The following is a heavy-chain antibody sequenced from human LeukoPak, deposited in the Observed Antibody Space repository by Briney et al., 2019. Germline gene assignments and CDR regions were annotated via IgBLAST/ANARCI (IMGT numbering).Heavy chain of an antibody. J-gene: IGHJ4*02. CDR1: GFTFSSYA. CDR3: AKDKEGTILQPSYYFEY. V-gene: IGHV3-23*01. D-gene: IGHD3-3*01. CDR2: IGGSGYFT. Sequence: QPGGSLRLSCAASGFTFSSYAMSWVRQAPGKELEWVSSIGGSGYFTYYADSVEGRFTISRDKSKNRLYLQMNSLRAEDTAVYYCAKDKEGTILQPSYYFEYWGQGSLVTVSS.